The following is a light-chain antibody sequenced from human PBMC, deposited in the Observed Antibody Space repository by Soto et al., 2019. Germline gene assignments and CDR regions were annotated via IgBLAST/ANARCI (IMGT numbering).Light chain of an antibody. V-gene: IGKV1-5*03. Sequence: DIQMTQSPSTLSASVGDRVTITCRASQSISSWLAWYQQKPGKAPKLLIYKASSLESGVPSRFSGSGSGTEFTLTISSLQPDDFATYYCQQYNSYPYTLGQGTLLEVK. J-gene: IGKJ5*01. CDR3: QQYNSYPYT. CDR1: QSISSW. CDR2: KAS.